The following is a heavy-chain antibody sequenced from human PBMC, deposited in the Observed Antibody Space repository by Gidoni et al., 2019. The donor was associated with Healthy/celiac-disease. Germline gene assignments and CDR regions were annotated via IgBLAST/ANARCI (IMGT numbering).Heavy chain of an antibody. J-gene: IGHJ6*02. CDR1: GGSISRGDHY. V-gene: IGHV4-30-4*01. CDR3: ARATTYYYDSSGYSHYYYGMDV. D-gene: IGHD3-22*01. CDR2: LYYSGST. Sequence: QVQLQESGPGLVKPSQTLSLTCTVSGGSISRGDHYWSWIRQPPGKGLEWIGYLYYSGSTYYNPSLKSRVTISVDTSKNQFSLKLSSVTAADTAVYYCARATTYYYDSSGYSHYYYGMDVWGQGTTVTVSS.